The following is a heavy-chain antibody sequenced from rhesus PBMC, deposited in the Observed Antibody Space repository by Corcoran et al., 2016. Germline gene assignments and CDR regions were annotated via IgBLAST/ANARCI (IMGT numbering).Heavy chain of an antibody. CDR2: IYGSGGST. CDR1: GGSISGYNY. Sequence: QVQLQESGPGLVKPSETLSLTCAVSGGSISGYNYWSWIRHPPGKGLEWIGSIYGSGGSTDDNPSLKSPVTISSATSKNQFALKLSSVTAADTAVYYCARGRNYEYFEFWGQGALVTVSS. CDR3: ARGRNYEYFEF. J-gene: IGHJ1*01. D-gene: IGHD1-1*01. V-gene: IGHV4-160*01.